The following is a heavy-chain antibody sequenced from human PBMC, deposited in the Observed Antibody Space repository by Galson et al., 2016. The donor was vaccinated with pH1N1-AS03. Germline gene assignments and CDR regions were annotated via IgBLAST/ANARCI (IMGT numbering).Heavy chain of an antibody. CDR1: GYTFTHFG. J-gene: IGHJ5*02. Sequence: SVKVSCKASGYTFTHFGISWVRQAPGQGLECLGWISTYTGETNYAQKFQGRVTMTTDTSTNTVYMELRTLTSDDTALYYCARGTMSGVDLQRRFDAWGQGTLVTVSS. CDR2: ISTYTGET. CDR3: ARGTMSGVDLQRRFDA. V-gene: IGHV1-18*01. D-gene: IGHD3-3*01.